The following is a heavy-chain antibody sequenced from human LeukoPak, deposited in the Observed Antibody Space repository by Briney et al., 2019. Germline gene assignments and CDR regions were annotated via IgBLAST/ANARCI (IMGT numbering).Heavy chain of an antibody. Sequence: PSETLSLTCSVSGGSISSSSYYWGWIRQPPGKGLEWIGNIYYSGSTNYNPSLKSRVTISVDTSKNQFSLKLSSVTAADTAVYYCTRGSIAYYYMDVWGKGTTVTISS. D-gene: IGHD3-22*01. CDR1: GGSISSSSYY. J-gene: IGHJ6*03. V-gene: IGHV4-61*05. CDR3: TRGSIAYYYMDV. CDR2: IYYSGST.